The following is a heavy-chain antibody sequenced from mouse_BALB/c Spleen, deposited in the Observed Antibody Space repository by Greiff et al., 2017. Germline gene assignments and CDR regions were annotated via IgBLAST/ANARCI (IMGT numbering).Heavy chain of an antibody. CDR3: AKVKSYYRYDDYAMDY. Sequence: VQLQQSGPSLVQPSQSLSITCTVSGFSLTSYGVHWVRQSPGKGLEWLGVIWRGGSTDYNAAFMSRLSITKDNSKSQVFFKMNSLQADDTAIYYCAKVKSYYRYDDYAMDYWGQGTSVTVSS. CDR2: IWRGGST. V-gene: IGHV2-5-1*01. CDR1: GFSLTSYG. D-gene: IGHD2-14*01. J-gene: IGHJ4*01.